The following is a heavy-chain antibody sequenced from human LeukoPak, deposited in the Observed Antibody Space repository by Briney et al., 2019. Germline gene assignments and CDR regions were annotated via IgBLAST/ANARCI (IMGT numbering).Heavy chain of an antibody. CDR3: ACGVAAAGWLYFDY. V-gene: IGHV4-59*12. J-gene: IGHJ4*02. CDR2: IRYRGGT. Sequence: SETLSLTCSVSGGSINDYYWTWIRQSPGKGLEWIGYIRYRGGTKYNPSLKSRLTISVDTSKSQLSLRLSSVTAADTAVYYCACGVAAAGWLYFDYWGQGSLVTVSS. CDR1: GGSINDYY. D-gene: IGHD6-13*01.